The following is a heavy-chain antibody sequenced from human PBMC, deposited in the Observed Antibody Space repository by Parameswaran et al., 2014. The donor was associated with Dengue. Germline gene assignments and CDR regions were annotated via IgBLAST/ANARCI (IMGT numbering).Heavy chain of an antibody. J-gene: IGHJ3*02. D-gene: IGHD6-19*01. V-gene: IGHV1-18*01. Sequence: WVRQAPGQGLECMGWISAYNGNTNYAPKLQGRVTMTTDTSTSTAYMELRSLRSDDTAMYYCARDVRIAVAGTVYAFDIWGQGTMVTVSS. CDR2: ISAYNGNT. CDR3: ARDVRIAVAGTVYAFDI.